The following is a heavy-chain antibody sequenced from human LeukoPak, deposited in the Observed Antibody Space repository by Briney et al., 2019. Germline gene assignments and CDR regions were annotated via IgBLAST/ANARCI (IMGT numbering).Heavy chain of an antibody. V-gene: IGHV1-46*01. CDR3: ARDVETAYYFEY. Sequence: ASVKVSCKASGYNFTRYLVHWVRQAPGQGLEWMGVTDPSGGTTSYAQKFQGRVTMTRDTSTSTVYMYLSSLRSEDTAVYYCARDVETAYYFEYWGQGTLVTVSS. CDR2: TDPSGGTT. D-gene: IGHD5-24*01. CDR1: GYNFTRYL. J-gene: IGHJ4*02.